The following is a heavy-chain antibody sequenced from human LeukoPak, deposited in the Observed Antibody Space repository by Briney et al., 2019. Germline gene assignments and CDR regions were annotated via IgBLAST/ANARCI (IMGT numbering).Heavy chain of an antibody. CDR3: ARGPRGGSAARSYFDY. Sequence: SETLSLTCAVYGGSFSGYYWSWIRQPPGKGLEWIWEINHSGSTYYNPPLMSRLTISVDTSKNQFSLRLSSVTAADTAVYYCARGPRGGSAARSYFDYWGQGTLVTVSS. CDR1: GGSFSGYY. CDR2: INHSGST. V-gene: IGHV4-34*01. D-gene: IGHD6-6*01. J-gene: IGHJ4*02.